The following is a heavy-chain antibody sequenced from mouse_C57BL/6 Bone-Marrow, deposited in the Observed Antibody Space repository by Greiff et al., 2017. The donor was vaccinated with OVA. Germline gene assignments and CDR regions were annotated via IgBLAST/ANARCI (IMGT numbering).Heavy chain of an antibody. D-gene: IGHD1-1*01. V-gene: IGHV1-39*01. Sequence: VQLKESGPELVKPGASVKISCKASGYSFTDYNMNWVKQSNGKSLEWIGVINPNYGTTSYNQKFKGKATLTVYKSSSTAYMQLNSLTSEDSAVYYCARSPFITTVVGAMDYWGQGTSVTVSS. CDR1: GYSFTDYN. J-gene: IGHJ4*01. CDR2: INPNYGTT. CDR3: ARSPFITTVVGAMDY.